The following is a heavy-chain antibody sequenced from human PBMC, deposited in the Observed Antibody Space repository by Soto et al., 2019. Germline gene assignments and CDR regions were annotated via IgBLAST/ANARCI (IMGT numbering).Heavy chain of an antibody. V-gene: IGHV4-34*01. D-gene: IGHD2-15*01. Sequence: QVQLQQWGAGLLKPSETLSLTCAVYGGSFSGYYWSWIRQPPGKGLERIGEINHSGSTNYNPSLKRPVTISVDTSKNQFSLKLRSVTAADTAVYYCARAAPRYCSGGSCYSGTVYWGQGTLVSVSS. CDR1: GGSFSGYY. CDR3: ARAAPRYCSGGSCYSGTVY. CDR2: INHSGST. J-gene: IGHJ4*02.